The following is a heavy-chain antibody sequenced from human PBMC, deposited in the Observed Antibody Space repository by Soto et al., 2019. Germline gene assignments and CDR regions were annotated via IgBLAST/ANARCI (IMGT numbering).Heavy chain of an antibody. Sequence: ASVKVSCKASGYTFTSYAMHWVRQAPGQRLEWMGWINAGNGNTKYSQKFQGRVTITRDTSASTAYMELSSLRSEDTAVYYCARDDYGDYAYYFGMDVWGQGTTVTVYS. D-gene: IGHD4-17*01. V-gene: IGHV1-3*01. CDR3: ARDDYGDYAYYFGMDV. CDR2: INAGNGNT. CDR1: GYTFTSYA. J-gene: IGHJ6*02.